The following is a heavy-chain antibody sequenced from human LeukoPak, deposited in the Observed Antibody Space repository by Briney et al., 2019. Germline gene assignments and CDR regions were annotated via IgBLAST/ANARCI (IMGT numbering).Heavy chain of an antibody. CDR3: AKGLRSSSWYEFDY. J-gene: IGHJ4*02. CDR1: GFTFSSYA. Sequence: GASLRLSCAAFGFTFSSYAMSWVRQAPGKGLEWVSAISGSGGSTYYADSVKGRFTISRDNSKNTLYLQMNSLRAEDTAVYYCAKGLRSSSWYEFDYWGQGTLVTVSS. D-gene: IGHD6-13*01. V-gene: IGHV3-23*01. CDR2: ISGSGGST.